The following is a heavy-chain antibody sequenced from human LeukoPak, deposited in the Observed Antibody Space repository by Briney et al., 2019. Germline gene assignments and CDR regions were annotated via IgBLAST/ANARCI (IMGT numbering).Heavy chain of an antibody. Sequence: GGSLRLSCAASGFTVSSNYMSWVRQAPGKGVGWVSVIYSGGTTYYADSVKGRFTISRDNSKNTLYLQMNSLRAEDTAVYYCARSYDFWSGPPRYYYYYYMDVWGKGTTVTVSS. CDR3: ARSYDFWSGPPRYYYYYYMDV. CDR2: IYSGGTT. V-gene: IGHV3-53*05. CDR1: GFTVSSNY. J-gene: IGHJ6*03. D-gene: IGHD3-3*01.